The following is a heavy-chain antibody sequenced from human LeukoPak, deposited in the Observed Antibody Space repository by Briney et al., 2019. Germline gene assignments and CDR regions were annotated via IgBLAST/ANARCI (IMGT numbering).Heavy chain of an antibody. V-gene: IGHV1-18*01. J-gene: IGHJ4*02. CDR3: ARDLFDVGYADY. Sequence: ASVKVSCKASGYTFTSYGISWVRQAPGQGLEWMGWISAYNGNTNYAQKLQGRVTMTTDTSTSTAYMELRSLRSDDTAAYYCARDLFDVGYADYWGQGTLVTVSS. CDR2: ISAYNGNT. D-gene: IGHD5-12*01. CDR1: GYTFTSYG.